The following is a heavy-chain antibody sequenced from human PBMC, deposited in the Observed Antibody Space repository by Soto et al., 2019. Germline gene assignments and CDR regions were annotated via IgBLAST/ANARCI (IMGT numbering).Heavy chain of an antibody. CDR1: GFTFNTYS. D-gene: IGHD3-3*01. CDR3: STIFGVVILGTQGLDY. Sequence: GGSLRLSCAASGFTFNTYSMNWARQAPGKGLEWVSSISGSGGSTYYADSVKGRFTISRDNSKNTLYLQMNSLRAVDTAVYYCSTIFGVVILGTQGLDYWGQGTLVTVSS. J-gene: IGHJ4*02. V-gene: IGHV3-23*01. CDR2: ISGSGGST.